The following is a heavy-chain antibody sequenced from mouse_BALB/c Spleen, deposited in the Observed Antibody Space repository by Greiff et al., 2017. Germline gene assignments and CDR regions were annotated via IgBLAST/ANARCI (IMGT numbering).Heavy chain of an antibody. Sequence: VQLQQSGPGLVQPSQSLSITCTVSGFSLTSYGVHWVRQSPGKGLEWLGVIWSGGSTDYTAAFISRLSISKDNSKSQVFFKMNSLQADDTAIYYCARNPYRYDYFDYWGQGTTLTVSS. V-gene: IGHV2-4-1*01. CDR1: GFSLTSYG. CDR3: ARNPYRYDYFDY. D-gene: IGHD2-14*01. J-gene: IGHJ2*01. CDR2: IWSGGST.